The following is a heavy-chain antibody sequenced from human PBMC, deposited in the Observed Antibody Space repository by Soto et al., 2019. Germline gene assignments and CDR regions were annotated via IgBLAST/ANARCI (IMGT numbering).Heavy chain of an antibody. CDR1: GGSISGSSYY. CDR2: IYYSGST. Sequence: TSETLSLTCTVSGGSISGSSYYWGWIRQPPGKGLEWIGSIYYSGSTYYNPSLKSRVTISVDTSKNQFSLKLSSVTAADTAVYYCARHLQDYGDSLDYWGQGTLVTVSS. J-gene: IGHJ4*02. V-gene: IGHV4-39*01. CDR3: ARHLQDYGDSLDY. D-gene: IGHD4-17*01.